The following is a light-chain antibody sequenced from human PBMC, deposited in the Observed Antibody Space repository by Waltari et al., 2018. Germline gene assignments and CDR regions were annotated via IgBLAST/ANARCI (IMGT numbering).Light chain of an antibody. Sequence: RARRDRGDFLVWVQQRPGKAPKSLIYAASTLQVGVPSRFSGSGSGTDFTLTISSLQPEDSGTYYCQQYQDYPHTFGGGTRVEVK. J-gene: IGKJ4*01. CDR2: AAS. CDR1: RDRGDF. CDR3: QQYQDYPHT. V-gene: IGKV1-16*01.